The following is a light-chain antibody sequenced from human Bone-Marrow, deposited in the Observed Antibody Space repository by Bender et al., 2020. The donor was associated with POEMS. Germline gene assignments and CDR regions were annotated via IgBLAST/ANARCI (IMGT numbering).Light chain of an antibody. CDR3: SSYTSSSTYV. V-gene: IGLV2-18*02. CDR1: SSDVGDYNR. CDR2: EVT. J-gene: IGLJ1*01. Sequence: QSALTQPASVSGSPGQSVTISCSGTSSDVGDYNRVSWYQQSPGTAPKLIIYEVTNRPSGVPDRFSGSKSGNTASLTISGLQAEDEADYFCSSYTSSSTYVFGTGTKVTVL.